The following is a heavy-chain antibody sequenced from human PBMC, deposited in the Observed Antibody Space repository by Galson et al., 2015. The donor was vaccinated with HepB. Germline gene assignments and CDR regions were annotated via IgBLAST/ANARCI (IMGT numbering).Heavy chain of an antibody. Sequence: SLRLSCAASGFTFDDFGMSWGRHVPGKGLEWVSDINWTVGTTVYADSVKGRFAISRDNVKNSLYLQMNSLRAEDTALYYCARERSSGYYRYFDYWGQGTLVTVSS. CDR2: INWTVGTT. D-gene: IGHD3-22*01. J-gene: IGHJ4*02. CDR3: ARERSSGYYRYFDY. V-gene: IGHV3-20*04. CDR1: GFTFDDFG.